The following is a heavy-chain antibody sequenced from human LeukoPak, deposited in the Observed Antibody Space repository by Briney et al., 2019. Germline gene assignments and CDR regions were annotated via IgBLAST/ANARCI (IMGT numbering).Heavy chain of an antibody. Sequence: GGSLRLSCAASGFTFSSYSMNWVRQAPGKGLEWVSCISISSSYMHYADSVKGRFTISRDNAKNSLYLQMTSLRAEDTAVYYCARGALDWTNYFDYWGQGTLVTVSS. CDR3: ARGALDWTNYFDY. CDR1: GFTFSSYS. J-gene: IGHJ4*02. V-gene: IGHV3-21*01. CDR2: ISISSSYM. D-gene: IGHD3-9*01.